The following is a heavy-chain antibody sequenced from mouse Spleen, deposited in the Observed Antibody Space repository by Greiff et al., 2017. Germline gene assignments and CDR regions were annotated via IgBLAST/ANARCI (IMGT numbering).Heavy chain of an antibody. CDR3: TRSYDYDFFDY. CDR1: GYTFTDYE. Sequence: VKLMESGAELVRPGASVTLSCKASGYTFTDYEMHWVKQTPVHGLEWIGAIDPETGGTAYNQKFKGKAILTADKSSSTAYMELRSLTSEDSAVYYCTRSYDYDFFDYWGQGTTLTVSS. J-gene: IGHJ2*01. V-gene: IGHV1-15*01. CDR2: IDPETGGT. D-gene: IGHD2-4*01.